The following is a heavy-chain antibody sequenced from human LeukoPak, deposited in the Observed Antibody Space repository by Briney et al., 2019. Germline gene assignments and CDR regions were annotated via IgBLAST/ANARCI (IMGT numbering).Heavy chain of an antibody. V-gene: IGHV4-38-2*02. J-gene: IGHJ5*02. CDR1: GYSISSGYY. D-gene: IGHD3-3*01. CDR2: IYHSGST. CDR3: ARDRGDFWSGYYSWFDP. Sequence: SETLSLTCTVSGYSISSGYYWGWIRQPPGKGLEWIGSIYHSGSTYYNPSPKSRVTISVDTSKNQFSLKLSSVTAADTAVYYCARDRGDFWSGYYSWFDPWGQGTLVTVSS.